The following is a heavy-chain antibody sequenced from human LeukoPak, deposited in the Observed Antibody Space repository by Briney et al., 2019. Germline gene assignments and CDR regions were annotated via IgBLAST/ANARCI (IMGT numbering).Heavy chain of an antibody. CDR1: GYTFTGYY. V-gene: IGHV1-2*02. J-gene: IGHJ4*02. CDR3: ARLGIAAAGGFDY. D-gene: IGHD6-13*01. Sequence: ASVKVSCKASGYTFTGYYMHWVRQAPGQGLEWMGWINPNSGGTNYAQKFQGRVTMTRDTSISTAYMELSRLRSDDTAVYYCARLGIAAAGGFDYWGQGTLVTVSS. CDR2: INPNSGGT.